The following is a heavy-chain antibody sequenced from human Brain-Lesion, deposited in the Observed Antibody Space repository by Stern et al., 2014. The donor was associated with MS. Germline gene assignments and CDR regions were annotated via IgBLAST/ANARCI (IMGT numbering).Heavy chain of an antibody. CDR1: GGSVSSTSYA. D-gene: IGHD2-15*01. J-gene: IGHJ5*02. Sequence: QLQLQESGPGLVKPSETLSLTCTVAGGSVSSTSYAWAWIRQPPGKGLEWIGTIYYSGNTYYSPSLKSRLTISLDTSQNQFYLQLGFGTAADTAVYYCAGEEDIRYCSGGSCTGNWFDPWGQGTLVTVSS. V-gene: IGHV4-39*01. CDR3: AGEEDIRYCSGGSCTGNWFDP. CDR2: IYYSGNT.